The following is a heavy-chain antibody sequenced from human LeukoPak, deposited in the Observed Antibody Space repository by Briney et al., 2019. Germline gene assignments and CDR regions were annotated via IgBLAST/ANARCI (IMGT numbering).Heavy chain of an antibody. CDR3: ARSGLSYYDSSGCHTGRASSKGPFDY. V-gene: IGHV3-30*03. Sequence: PGGSLRLSCAASVFTFSSYSMNWVRQAPGKGLEWVAVISYDGSNKYYADSVKGRFTISRDNSKNTLYLQMNSLRAEDTAVYYCARSGLSYYDSSGCHTGRASSKGPFDYWGQGTLVTVSS. CDR2: ISYDGSNK. J-gene: IGHJ4*02. D-gene: IGHD3-22*01. CDR1: VFTFSSYS.